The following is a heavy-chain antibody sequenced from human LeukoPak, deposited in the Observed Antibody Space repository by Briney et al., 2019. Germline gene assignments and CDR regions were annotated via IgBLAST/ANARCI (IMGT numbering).Heavy chain of an antibody. J-gene: IGHJ4*02. V-gene: IGHV3-74*01. CDR1: GFTFSSYW. D-gene: IGHD6-19*01. CDR3: ARGRGYSSRGIDY. CDR2: INSDGSST. Sequence: PGGSLRLSCAASGFTFSSYWMHWVRQAPGKGLVWVSRINSDGSSTSYADSVKGRFTISRDNAKSTLYLQMNSLRAEDTAVYYCARGRGYSSRGIDYWGQGTLVTASS.